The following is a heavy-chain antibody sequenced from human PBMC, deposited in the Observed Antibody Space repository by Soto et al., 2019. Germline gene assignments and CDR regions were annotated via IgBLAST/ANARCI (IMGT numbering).Heavy chain of an antibody. Sequence: ASLKVSCKASGYTFTSYYMHSVRQAPGQGLEWMGIINPSGGSTSYAQKFQGRVTMTRDTSTSTVYMELSSLRSEDTAVYYCARGWDSSSWASYNWFDPWGQGTLVTVSS. CDR1: GYTFTSYY. J-gene: IGHJ5*02. V-gene: IGHV1-46*01. CDR2: INPSGGST. CDR3: ARGWDSSSWASYNWFDP. D-gene: IGHD6-13*01.